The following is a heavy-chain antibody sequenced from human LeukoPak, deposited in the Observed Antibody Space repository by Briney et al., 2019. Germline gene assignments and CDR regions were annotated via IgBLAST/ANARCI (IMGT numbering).Heavy chain of an antibody. CDR2: IRSKAYGCTT. CDR1: GFTFGDYA. V-gene: IGHV3-49*03. CDR3: TRAYSSGWYVSWFDP. J-gene: IGHJ5*02. Sequence: GRSLRLSCTASGFTFGDYAMSWFRQAPGKGLEWVGFIRSKAYGCTTEYAASVKGRFTISRDDSKTIAYLQMNSLKTEDTAVYYCTRAYSSGWYVSWFDPWGQGTLVTVSS. D-gene: IGHD6-19*01.